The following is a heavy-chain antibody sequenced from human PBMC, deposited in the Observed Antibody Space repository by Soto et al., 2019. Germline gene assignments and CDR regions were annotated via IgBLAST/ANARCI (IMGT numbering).Heavy chain of an antibody. CDR1: GFTFADYA. CDR2: ISWNRVRI. Sequence: SLRLSCSAFGFTFADYAMHWVRHAPGKGLEWVSGISWNRVRIGYGVSVTGRFTISRDNAKNSVYLHMNSLRADDTSFYLCARFRSYDGYSDYWGQGTLVTVS. J-gene: IGHJ4*02. V-gene: IGHV3-9*01. D-gene: IGHD2-21*02. CDR3: ARFRSYDGYSDY.